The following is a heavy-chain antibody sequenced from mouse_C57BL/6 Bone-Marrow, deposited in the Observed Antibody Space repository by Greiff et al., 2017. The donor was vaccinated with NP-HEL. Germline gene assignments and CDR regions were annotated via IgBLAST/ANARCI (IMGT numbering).Heavy chain of an antibody. D-gene: IGHD2-2*01. CDR3: ARRGFMVAYAMDY. Sequence: QVQLKQPGAELVKPGASVKMSCKASGYTFTSYWITWVKQRPGQGLEWIGDIYPGSGSTNYNEKFKSKATLTVDTSSSTAYMQLSSLTSEDSAVYYCARRGFMVAYAMDYWGQGTSVTVSS. CDR1: GYTFTSYW. CDR2: IYPGSGST. V-gene: IGHV1-55*01. J-gene: IGHJ4*01.